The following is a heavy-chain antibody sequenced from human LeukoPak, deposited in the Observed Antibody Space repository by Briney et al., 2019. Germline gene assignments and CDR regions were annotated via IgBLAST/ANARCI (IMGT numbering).Heavy chain of an antibody. CDR1: GGSISSYY. D-gene: IGHD3-10*01. V-gene: IGHV4-59*08. CDR3: ARHGGGFGSGTYYNFDY. Sequence: PSETLSLTCTVSGGSISSYYWSWIRQPPGKGLEWIGYIYYTGSTNYNPSLESRVTISVDTSKNQFSLKLTSVTAADTAVYYCARHGGGFGSGTYYNFDYWGQGTLVTVSS. CDR2: IYYTGST. J-gene: IGHJ4*02.